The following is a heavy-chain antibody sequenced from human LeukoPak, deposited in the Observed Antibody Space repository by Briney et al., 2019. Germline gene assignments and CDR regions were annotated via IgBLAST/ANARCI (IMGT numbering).Heavy chain of an antibody. J-gene: IGHJ4*02. V-gene: IGHV3-30*18. Sequence: GRSLRLSCAASGFTFSSYGMHWVRQAPGKGLEWVAVKGRFTISRDNSKNTLYLQMNSLRAEDTAVYYCAKDHPDWGFDYWGQGTLVTVSS. CDR1: GFTFSSYG. CDR3: AKDHPDWGFDY. D-gene: IGHD7-27*01.